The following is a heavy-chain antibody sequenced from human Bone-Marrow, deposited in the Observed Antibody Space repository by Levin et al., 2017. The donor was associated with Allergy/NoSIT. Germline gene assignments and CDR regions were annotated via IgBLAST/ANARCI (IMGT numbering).Heavy chain of an antibody. Sequence: PGGSLRLSCATSGFSFSSYWMTWVRQAPGKGLEWVANIKEDGSEKYLVDSVKDRFTISRDNAKNTLYLQMNSLRAEDTAVYYCARSYNWNYAGGQGTLVTVSS. CDR3: ARSYNWNYA. D-gene: IGHD1-7*01. CDR1: GFSFSSYW. J-gene: IGHJ4*02. CDR2: IKEDGSEK. V-gene: IGHV3-7*01.